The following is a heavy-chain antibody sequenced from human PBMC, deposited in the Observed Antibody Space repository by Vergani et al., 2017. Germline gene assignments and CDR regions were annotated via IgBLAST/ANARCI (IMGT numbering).Heavy chain of an antibody. CDR2: IYHSGST. J-gene: IGHJ4*02. D-gene: IGHD6-13*01. CDR3: ARLQVGAAAPDY. V-gene: IGHV4-4*03. CDR1: GGSISGTNW. Sequence: QVQLQESGPGLVKPPGTLSLTCAVSGGSISGTNWWSWVRQSPGKGLEWIGEIYHSGSTNYNPSLKSRVTMLVDTSKNQFSLKLTSVTAADTAVYYCARLQVGAAAPDYWGQGTLVIVSS.